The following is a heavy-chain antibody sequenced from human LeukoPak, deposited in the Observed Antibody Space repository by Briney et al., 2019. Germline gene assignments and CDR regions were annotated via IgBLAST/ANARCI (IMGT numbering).Heavy chain of an antibody. J-gene: IGHJ4*02. V-gene: IGHV5-51*01. CDR1: GYSFTSYW. CDR3: ARQLGYCSSTSCYTVDY. CDR2: IYPGDSDT. D-gene: IGHD2-2*02. Sequence: GEALKISCKGSGYSFTSYWIGLVRQMAGKGLERMGIIYPGDSDTRYSPSFKGQVTITADKSISTAYLQWSSLKASDTAMYYCARQLGYCSSTSCYTVDYWGQGTLVTVSS.